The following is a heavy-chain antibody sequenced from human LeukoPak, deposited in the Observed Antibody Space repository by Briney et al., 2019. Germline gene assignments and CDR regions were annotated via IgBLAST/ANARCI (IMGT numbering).Heavy chain of an antibody. CDR1: GGSISSGSYY. D-gene: IGHD6-19*01. CDR2: IYTSGST. J-gene: IGHJ4*02. Sequence: SQTLSLTCTVSGGSISSGSYYWSWIRQPAGKGLEWIGRIYTSGSTNYNPSLKSRVTISVDTSKNQFSLKLSSVTAADTAVYYCARLPQYSSGPFDYWGQGTLVTVSS. CDR3: ARLPQYSSGPFDY. V-gene: IGHV4-61*02.